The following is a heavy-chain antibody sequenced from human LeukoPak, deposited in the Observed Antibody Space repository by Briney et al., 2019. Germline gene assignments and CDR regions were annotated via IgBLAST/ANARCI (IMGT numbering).Heavy chain of an antibody. CDR3: AAQCCGYRVLFDL. CDR1: GFTFSTTW. Sequence: PGGSLRVSCAASGFTFSTTWMASVRQAPGKGVEWVADIKQDGSEKYYVDSVKGRYNISRDNPKNSLYPQKDSLRAEDRAVFFCAAQCCGYRVLFDLWGQGTVVTVSS. V-gene: IGHV3-7*01. J-gene: IGHJ4*02. D-gene: IGHD2-21*01. CDR2: IKQDGSEK.